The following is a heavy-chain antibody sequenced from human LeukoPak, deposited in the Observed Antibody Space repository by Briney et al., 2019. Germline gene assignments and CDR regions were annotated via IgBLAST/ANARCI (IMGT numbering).Heavy chain of an antibody. D-gene: IGHD3-22*01. J-gene: IGHJ4*02. CDR1: GCTFTSYY. Sequence: GAAVKVSCKAAGCTFTSYYMHGVGQAPGQGREWVGGINPNSGGTNYAHKVQGRVTMPRDTSISTAYMELSRLTSDYTAVYYCARSITMIVEVYYWGQVTLVTVSS. V-gene: IGHV1-2*02. CDR2: INPNSGGT. CDR3: ARSITMIVEVYY.